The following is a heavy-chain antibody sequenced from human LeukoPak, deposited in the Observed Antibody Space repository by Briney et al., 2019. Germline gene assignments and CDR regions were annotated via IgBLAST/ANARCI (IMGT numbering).Heavy chain of an antibody. CDR3: ARAYGYGHFDY. J-gene: IGHJ4*02. Sequence: SETLSLTCTVSGGSISSSSYYWGWIRQPPGKGLEWIGSIYYSGSTYYNPSLKSRVTISVDTSKNQFSLKLSSVTAADTAVYYCARAYGYGHFDYWGQGTLVTVSS. CDR2: IYYSGST. V-gene: IGHV4-39*07. CDR1: GGSISSSSYY. D-gene: IGHD5-18*01.